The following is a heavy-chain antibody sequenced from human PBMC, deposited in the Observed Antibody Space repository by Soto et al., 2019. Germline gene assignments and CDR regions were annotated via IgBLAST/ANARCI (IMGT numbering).Heavy chain of an antibody. Sequence: QVQLVQSGTEVKKSGSSVKVSCKASGDTFTNFAISWMRQAPGQGLEWMGGIIPMFGTPNYAQKFQGSATITADRSTSTAYLELRSLRSEDTAVYYCARGLRGYTGYDGGGAFDIWGQGTMVTVSS. D-gene: IGHD5-12*01. J-gene: IGHJ3*02. CDR1: GDTFTNFA. V-gene: IGHV1-69*06. CDR3: ARGLRGYTGYDGGGAFDI. CDR2: IIPMFGTP.